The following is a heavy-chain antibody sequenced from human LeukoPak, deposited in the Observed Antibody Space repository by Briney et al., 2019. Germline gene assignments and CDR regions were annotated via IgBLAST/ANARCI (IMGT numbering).Heavy chain of an antibody. Sequence: SETLSLTCAVYGGSFSGYYWSWIRQPPGKGLEWIGEINHSGSTNYNPSLKSRVTISVDTSKNQFSLKLSSVTAADTAVYYCARQSLGTYYDFWSGYYPRHQGFDYWGQGTLVTVSS. CDR1: GGSFSGYY. CDR3: ARQSLGTYYDFWSGYYPRHQGFDY. V-gene: IGHV4-34*01. CDR2: INHSGST. J-gene: IGHJ4*02. D-gene: IGHD3-3*01.